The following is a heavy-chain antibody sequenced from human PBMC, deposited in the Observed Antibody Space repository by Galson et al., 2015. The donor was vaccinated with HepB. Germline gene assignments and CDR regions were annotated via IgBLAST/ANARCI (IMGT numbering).Heavy chain of an antibody. Sequence: SVKVSCKASGYTFHTYIINWVRQAPGQGLEWMGWINPYNGTSNCPQKLQGRVSMTTDSSTSTAYMDLRGLRSGDTAVYYCARGGAMARSHYTESFDYWGQGTLVTVSS. J-gene: IGHJ4*02. CDR3: ARGGAMARSHYTESFDY. CDR2: INPYNGTS. CDR1: GYTFHTYI. V-gene: IGHV1-18*04. D-gene: IGHD3-3*01.